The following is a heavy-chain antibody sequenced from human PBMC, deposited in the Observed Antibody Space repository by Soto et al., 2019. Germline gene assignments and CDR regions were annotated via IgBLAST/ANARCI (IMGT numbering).Heavy chain of an antibody. Sequence: QITLKESSPTLVKPTQTLTLTCTFSGFSLSSNGVGVGWIRQPPGKALEWLALIYWDDDKRYSPSLKSRLTITKHTPKNQVVLTMTTMDPVDAATYYCAPTLVGSPFAYWGQGTLVTVSS. CDR1: GFSLSSNGVG. J-gene: IGHJ4*02. CDR3: APTLVGSPFAY. CDR2: IYWDDDK. V-gene: IGHV2-5*02.